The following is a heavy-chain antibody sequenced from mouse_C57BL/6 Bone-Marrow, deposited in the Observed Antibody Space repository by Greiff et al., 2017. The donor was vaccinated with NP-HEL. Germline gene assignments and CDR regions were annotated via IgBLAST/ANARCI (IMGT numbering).Heavy chain of an antibody. Sequence: QVQLQQSGAELVRPGASVTLSCKASGYTFTDYEMHWVKQTPVHGLEWIGAIDPETGGTAYNQKFKGKAILTADKSSSTAYMELRSLTSEDSAVYYCTRKEYDGPFAYWGQGTLVTVSA. CDR2: IDPETGGT. CDR1: GYTFTDYE. J-gene: IGHJ3*01. D-gene: IGHD1-1*01. CDR3: TRKEYDGPFAY. V-gene: IGHV1-15*01.